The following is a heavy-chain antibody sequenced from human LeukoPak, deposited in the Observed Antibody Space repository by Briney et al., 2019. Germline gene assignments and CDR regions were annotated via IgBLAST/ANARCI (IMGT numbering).Heavy chain of an antibody. D-gene: IGHD4-17*01. V-gene: IGHV3-48*01. J-gene: IGHJ4*02. CDR2: ISSFSGTI. CDR3: ARDRSGDYGDNYFDY. Sequence: PSETLSLTCAVSGGSISSSNWWSWVRQPPGKGLEWVSYISSFSGTIYYADSVKGRFTISRDNVKNSLYLQMNSLRAEDTAVYYCARDRSGDYGDNYFDYWGQGTLVTVSS. CDR1: GGSISSSN.